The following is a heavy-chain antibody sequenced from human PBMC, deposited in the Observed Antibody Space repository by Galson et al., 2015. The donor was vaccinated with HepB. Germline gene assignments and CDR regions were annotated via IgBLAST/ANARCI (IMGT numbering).Heavy chain of an antibody. CDR1: GYTFTSYY. CDR3: ARSDGDASTFPPYYYYYMDV. V-gene: IGHV1-2*06. CDR2: INPNSGGT. J-gene: IGHJ6*03. Sequence: SVKVSCKASGYTFTSYYMHWVRQAPGQGLEWMGRINPNSGGTNYAQKFQGRVTMTRDTSISTAYMELSRLRSDDTAVYYCARSDGDASTFPPYYYYYMDVWGKGTTVTVSS. D-gene: IGHD4-17*01.